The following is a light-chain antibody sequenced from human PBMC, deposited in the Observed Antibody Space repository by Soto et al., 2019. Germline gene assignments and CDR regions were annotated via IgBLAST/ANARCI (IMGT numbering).Light chain of an antibody. V-gene: IGLV1-44*01. CDR1: SSNIGSHT. J-gene: IGLJ1*01. CDR2: SDN. CDR3: AAWDDSLNGDV. Sequence: QSVLTQSPSASGTPGQRVTISCSGSSSNIGSHTVKWYQQLPGTAPKLLINSDNLRPSGVPDRFSGSKSGTSASLAISGLQSEDEADYYCAAWDDSLNGDVFGTGTKLTVL.